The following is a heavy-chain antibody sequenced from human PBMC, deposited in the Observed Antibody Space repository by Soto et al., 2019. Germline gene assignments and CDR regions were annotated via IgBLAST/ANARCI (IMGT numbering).Heavy chain of an antibody. D-gene: IGHD3-10*01. V-gene: IGHV3-30-3*01. CDR1: GFTFSIYA. J-gene: IGHJ4*02. CDR3: ARDGPDYTVRGVIITIYDFDY. Sequence: PGGSLRLSCAASGFTFSIYAMHWFRQAPGKGLEWVAVISYDGSNKYYADSVKGRFTISRDNSNNTLYLQMNSLRAEDTAVYYCARDGPDYTVRGVIITIYDFDYWGQGTLVTVSS. CDR2: ISYDGSNK.